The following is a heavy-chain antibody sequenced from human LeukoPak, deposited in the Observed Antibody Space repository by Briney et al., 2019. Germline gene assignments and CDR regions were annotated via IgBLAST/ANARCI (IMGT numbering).Heavy chain of an antibody. Sequence: GGSLRLSCADSGSTVSSNFMTWVRQAPGKGLEWVSLILGDTTTTYADSVKGRFTISRDNSKNTLYLQMNRLRADDTAVYYCVRDKGVGPTERFDSWGQGTLVTVSS. V-gene: IGHV3-53*01. CDR2: ILGDTTT. D-gene: IGHD1-26*01. CDR1: GSTVSSNF. J-gene: IGHJ4*02. CDR3: VRDKGVGPTERFDS.